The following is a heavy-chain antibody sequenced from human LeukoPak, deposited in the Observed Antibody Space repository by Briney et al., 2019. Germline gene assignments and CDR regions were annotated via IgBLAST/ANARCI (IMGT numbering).Heavy chain of an antibody. CDR1: GFTVSSNY. D-gene: IGHD5/OR15-5a*01. CDR2: IYSGGST. V-gene: IGHV3-53*01. Sequence: GGSLRLSCAVSGFTVSSNYMSWVRQAPGKGLEWVSVIYSGGSTYYADSVKGRFTISRDNAKNSLYLQMNSLRAEDTAVYYCAKGRIYDAFVIWGQGTMVTVSS. CDR3: AKGRIYDAFVI. J-gene: IGHJ3*02.